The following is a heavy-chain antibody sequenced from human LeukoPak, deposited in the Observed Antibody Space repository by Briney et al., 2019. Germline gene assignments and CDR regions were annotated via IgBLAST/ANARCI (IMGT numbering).Heavy chain of an antibody. J-gene: IGHJ1*01. D-gene: IGHD3-22*01. V-gene: IGHV3-53*01. Sequence: GGSLRLSCAASGFTVSSNYMSWVRQAPGKGLEWVSVICSGGSTYYADTVKGRFTIYRDNSKNTLYLQMNSLRDEDTAVYYCARDSSGYMYFQHWGQGTLVTVSS. CDR2: ICSGGST. CDR1: GFTVSSNY. CDR3: ARDSSGYMYFQH.